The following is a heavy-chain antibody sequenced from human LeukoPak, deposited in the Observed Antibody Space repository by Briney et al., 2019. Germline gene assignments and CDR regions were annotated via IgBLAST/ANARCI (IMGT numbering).Heavy chain of an antibody. CDR1: GGSISSGGYS. J-gene: IGHJ3*02. CDR3: ASLGAGAFDI. CDR2: IYHSGST. Sequence: SQTLSLTCAVSGGSISSGGYSWSWIRQPPGKGLEWIGYIYHSGSTYYNPSLKSRVTISVDTSKNQLSLKLSSVTAPDTAVYYCASLGAGAFDIWGQGTMVTVSS. V-gene: IGHV4-30-2*01. D-gene: IGHD1-26*01.